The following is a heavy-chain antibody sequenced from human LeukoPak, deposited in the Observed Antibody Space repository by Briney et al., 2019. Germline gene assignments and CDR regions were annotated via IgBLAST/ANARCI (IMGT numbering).Heavy chain of an antibody. D-gene: IGHD3-9*01. CDR1: GGTCSDYV. J-gene: IGHJ4*02. V-gene: IGHV1-69*13. CDR2: ISPLLGAS. Sequence: SVKVSCKASGGTCSDYVISWVRQAPGQGLNWMGGISPLLGASKHTQNFHDRVTITADESTTTAYMELSDLRSADTAVYYCATYDVLTGFEYWGQGTLVTVSS. CDR3: ATYDVLTGFEY.